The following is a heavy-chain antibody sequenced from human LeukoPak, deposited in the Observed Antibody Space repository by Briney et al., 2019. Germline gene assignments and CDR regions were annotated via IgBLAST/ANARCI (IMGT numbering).Heavy chain of an antibody. V-gene: IGHV4-34*01. CDR2: INHSGST. Sequence: PSETLSLTCAVYGGSFSGYYWSWIRQPPGKGLEWIGEINHSGSTNYNPSLKSRVTISVDTSKNQFSLKLSSVTAADTAMYYCARGGESGGSYDYWGQGTLVTVSS. D-gene: IGHD2-15*01. J-gene: IGHJ4*02. CDR1: GGSFSGYY. CDR3: ARGGESGGSYDY.